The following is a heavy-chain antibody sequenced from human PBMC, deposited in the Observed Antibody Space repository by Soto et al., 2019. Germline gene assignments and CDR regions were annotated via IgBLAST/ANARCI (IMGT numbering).Heavy chain of an antibody. CDR1: GGSFSGYY. CDR2: INHSGST. Sequence: SETLSLTCAVYGGSFSGYYWSWIRQPPGKGLEWIGEINHSGSTNYNPSLKSRVTISVDTSKNQFSLKLSSVTAADTAVYYCAAMYGSGSYYNGYFDYWGQGTLVTVSS. CDR3: AAMYGSGSYYNGYFDY. D-gene: IGHD3-10*01. J-gene: IGHJ4*02. V-gene: IGHV4-34*01.